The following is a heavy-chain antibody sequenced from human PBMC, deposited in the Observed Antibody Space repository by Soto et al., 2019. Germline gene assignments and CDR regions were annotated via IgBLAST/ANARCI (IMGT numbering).Heavy chain of an antibody. CDR1: GGTFSSYT. V-gene: IGHV1-69*02. J-gene: IGHJ3*02. Sequence: QVQLVQSGAEVKKPGSSVNVSCKASGGTFSSYTISWVRQAPGQGLEWMGRIIPILGIANYAQKFQGRVTITADKSTSTAYMELSSLRSEDTAVYYCARGGRTVTTSAAGAFDIWGQGTMVTVSS. CDR2: IIPILGIA. CDR3: ARGGRTVTTSAAGAFDI. D-gene: IGHD4-17*01.